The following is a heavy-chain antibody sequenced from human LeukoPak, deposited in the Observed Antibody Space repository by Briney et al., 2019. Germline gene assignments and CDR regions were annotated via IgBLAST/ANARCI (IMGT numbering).Heavy chain of an antibody. D-gene: IGHD6-19*01. J-gene: IGHJ6*02. V-gene: IGHV3-30*02. CDR3: AKDQGVAGTSGMDV. CDR1: GFTFSSYG. CDR2: IRYDGSNK. Sequence: GGPLRLSCAASGFTFSSYGMHWVRQAPGKGLEWVAFIRYDGSNKYYADSVKGRFTISRDNSKNTLYLQMNSLRAEDTAVYYCAKDQGVAGTSGMDVWGQGTTVTVSS.